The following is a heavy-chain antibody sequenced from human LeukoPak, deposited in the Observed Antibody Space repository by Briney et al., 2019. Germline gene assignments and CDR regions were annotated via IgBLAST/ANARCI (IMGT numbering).Heavy chain of an antibody. Sequence: GGPLRLSCAASGFTFSSYAMSWVRQAPGKGLEWVSAISGSGGSTYYADSVKGRFTISRDNSKNTLYLQMNSLRAEDTAVYYCAKSIVVVPAAMYGYYYGMDVWGQGTTVTVSS. CDR2: ISGSGGST. V-gene: IGHV3-23*01. CDR1: GFTFSSYA. J-gene: IGHJ6*02. D-gene: IGHD2-2*01. CDR3: AKSIVVVPAAMYGYYYGMDV.